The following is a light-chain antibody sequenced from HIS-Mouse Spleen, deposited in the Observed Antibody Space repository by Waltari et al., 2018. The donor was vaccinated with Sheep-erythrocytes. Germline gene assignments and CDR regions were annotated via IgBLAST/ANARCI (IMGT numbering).Light chain of an antibody. J-gene: IGLJ3*02. Sequence: QSALTQPRSVSGSPGQSVTISCPGTSSAVGGYNYVSWYQQHPGKAPKLMIYDVSKRPSGVPDRFSGSKSGNTASLTISGLQAEDEADYYCCSYAGSSTPWVFGGGTKLTVL. CDR3: CSYAGSSTPWV. CDR2: DVS. V-gene: IGLV2-11*01. CDR1: SSAVGGYNY.